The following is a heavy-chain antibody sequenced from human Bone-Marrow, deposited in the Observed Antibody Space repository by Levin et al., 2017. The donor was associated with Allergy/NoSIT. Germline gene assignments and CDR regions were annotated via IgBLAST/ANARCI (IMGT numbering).Heavy chain of an antibody. CDR1: GDTIKSDNYL. V-gene: IGHV4-39*01. CDR2: IYYSGTT. D-gene: IGHD3-10*01. Sequence: KSSETLSLRCDVSGDTIKSDNYLWGWIRQTPGKGLEWIGTIYYSGTTYSNPSLKTRLTMSIDTSKNQFSLRLTSVTAADTAVYYCARHVLLWFGDLFYLDSWGVGTLVTVSS. CDR3: ARHVLLWFGDLFYLDS. J-gene: IGHJ4*02.